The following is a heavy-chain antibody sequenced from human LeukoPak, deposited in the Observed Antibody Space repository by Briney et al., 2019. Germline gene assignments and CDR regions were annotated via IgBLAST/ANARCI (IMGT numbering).Heavy chain of an antibody. CDR1: GFTFSSSA. CDR2: ISGSGGTT. V-gene: IGHV3-23*01. CDR3: AKCMAVGMYYFDY. J-gene: IGHJ4*02. D-gene: IGHD2-2*01. Sequence: GGSLRHSCAASGFTFSSSAMSWVRQAPGKGLEWVSAISGSGGTTYYADSVKGRFTISRDNSKNTLYLQMNSLRAEDTAVYYCAKCMAVGMYYFDYWGQGTLVTVSS.